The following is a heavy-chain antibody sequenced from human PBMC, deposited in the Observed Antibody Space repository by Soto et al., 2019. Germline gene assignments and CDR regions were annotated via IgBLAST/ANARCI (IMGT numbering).Heavy chain of an antibody. D-gene: IGHD6-13*01. CDR1: GFTFSSYA. J-gene: IGHJ5*02. Sequence: PWGSLRLSFSASGFTFSSYAMHWVRQAPGKGLEYVSAISSNGGSTYYADSVKVRFTIYRENSKKTLYLQMSSLRAEDTAVYYCVRRVKKPVTWFDXWGQGTLVTGSX. CDR2: ISSNGGST. V-gene: IGHV3-64D*06. CDR3: VRRVKKPVTWFDX.